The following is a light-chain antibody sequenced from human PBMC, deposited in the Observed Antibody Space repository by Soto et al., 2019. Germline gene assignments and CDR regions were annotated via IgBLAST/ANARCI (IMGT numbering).Light chain of an antibody. CDR2: AAS. CDR1: QGIGNY. J-gene: IGKJ2*01. Sequence: DIQMTQSPSSLSASVEDRVTFTCRASQGIGNYLAWYQQKPGKVPKLLIYAASTLQSGVPLRFSGSGSGTEFTLTINSLQTEDVGTYYCQQYNSALLLYTFGQGTKLEI. V-gene: IGKV1-27*01. CDR3: QQYNSALLLYT.